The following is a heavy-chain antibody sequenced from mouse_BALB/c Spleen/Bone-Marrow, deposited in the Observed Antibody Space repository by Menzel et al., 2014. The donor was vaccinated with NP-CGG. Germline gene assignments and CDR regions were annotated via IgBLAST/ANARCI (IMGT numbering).Heavy chain of an antibody. Sequence: VQLQQSGADLVRPGTSVKVSCKASGYAFTNYLIEWVKQRPGQGLEWIGVINPGSGATNFNEKFKGKATLTADKSSSTAYMQLSSLTSDDSAVYFCARKLGPSYAMDYWGQGISVTVSS. V-gene: IGHV1-54*01. J-gene: IGHJ4*01. CDR2: INPGSGAT. CDR1: GYAFTNYL. D-gene: IGHD4-1*01. CDR3: ARKLGPSYAMDY.